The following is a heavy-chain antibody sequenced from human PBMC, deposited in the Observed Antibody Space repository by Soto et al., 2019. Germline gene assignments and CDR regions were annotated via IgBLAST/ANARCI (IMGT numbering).Heavy chain of an antibody. Sequence: ETLSLTCTVSGGSISSYYWSWIRQPPGKGLEWIGYIYYSGSTNYNPSLKSRVTISVDTSKNQFSLKLSSVTAAYTAVYYCARSGSDILTGYYYYYGLDVWGQGTTVTVSS. CDR3: ARSGSDILTGYYYYYGLDV. D-gene: IGHD3-9*01. V-gene: IGHV4-59*01. CDR1: GGSISSYY. CDR2: IYYSGST. J-gene: IGHJ6*02.